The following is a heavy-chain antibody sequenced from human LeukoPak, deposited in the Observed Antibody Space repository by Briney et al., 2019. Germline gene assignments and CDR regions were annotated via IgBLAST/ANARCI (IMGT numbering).Heavy chain of an antibody. CDR3: ARAANYVWGSYRFDY. Sequence: SVKVSCKASGGTFSSYAISSVRQAPGQGLEWMGGIIPIFGTANYAQKFQGRVTITTDESTSTAYMELSSLRSEDTAVYYCARAANYVWGSYRFDYWGQGTLVTVSS. CDR2: IIPIFGTA. CDR1: GGTFSSYA. D-gene: IGHD3-16*02. V-gene: IGHV1-69*05. J-gene: IGHJ4*02.